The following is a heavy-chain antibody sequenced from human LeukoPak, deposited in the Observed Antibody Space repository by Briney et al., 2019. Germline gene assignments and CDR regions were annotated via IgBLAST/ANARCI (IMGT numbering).Heavy chain of an antibody. CDR2: FDPEDGET. CDR3: AALLRTYYDFWSGYRFDY. D-gene: IGHD3-3*01. J-gene: IGHJ4*02. V-gene: IGHV1-24*01. Sequence: GASVKVSCKVSGYTLTELSMHWVRQAPGKGLEWMGGFDPEDGETIYAQKFQGRVTMTEDTSTDTAYMELSSLRSEDTAVYYCAALLRTYYDFWSGYRFDYWGQGTLVTVSS. CDR1: GYTLTELS.